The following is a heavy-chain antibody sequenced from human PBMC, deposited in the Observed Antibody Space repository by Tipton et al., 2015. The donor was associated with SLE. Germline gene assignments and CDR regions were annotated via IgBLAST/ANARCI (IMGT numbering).Heavy chain of an antibody. J-gene: IGHJ4*02. D-gene: IGHD3-10*01. V-gene: IGHV3-13*01. CDR1: GFTFSDYA. CDR2: IGIPGDT. CDR3: ARGSGWIINY. Sequence: SLRLSCSVSGFTFSDYAMHWVRQSTGKGLEWLSVIGIPGDTQYADSERGRFTISRDNAKNSLYLQMNNLGPEDTAVYYCARGSGWIINYWGQRALFTVSS.